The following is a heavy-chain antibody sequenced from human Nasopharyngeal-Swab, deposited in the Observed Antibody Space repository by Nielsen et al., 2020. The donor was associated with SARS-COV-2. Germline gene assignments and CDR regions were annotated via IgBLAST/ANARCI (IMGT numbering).Heavy chain of an antibody. CDR1: GFSITSYG. J-gene: IGHJ4*02. CDR3: AKDLSSCWGGDY. D-gene: IGHD6-19*01. Sequence: GESLKISCAASGFSITSYGMQWVRHAPGTGLEREALSSHDGDVKYYADSVKGRFTISRDISKNTVYLQMNSLSVEDTAVYYCAKDLSSCWGGDYWGQGTLVAVSS. V-gene: IGHV3-30*18. CDR2: SSHDGDVK.